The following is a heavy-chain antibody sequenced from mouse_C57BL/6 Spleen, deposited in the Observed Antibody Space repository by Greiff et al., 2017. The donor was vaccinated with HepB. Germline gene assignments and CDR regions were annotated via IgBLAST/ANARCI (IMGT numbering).Heavy chain of an antibody. CDR2: FYPGCGSI. V-gene: IGHV1-62-2*01. CDR1: GFTFTEYT. Sequence: VPLQQSGAELVQPGASVKLSCTASGFTFTEYTIHWVKLWSGPGLEWIGWFYPGCGSIKYNENFKVKSTLTSDKSSSTVYMELSRLTSEDSAVYFCARHEENYGSSYVNWYFDVWGTGTTVTVSS. CDR3: ARHEENYGSSYVNWYFDV. D-gene: IGHD1-1*01. J-gene: IGHJ1*03.